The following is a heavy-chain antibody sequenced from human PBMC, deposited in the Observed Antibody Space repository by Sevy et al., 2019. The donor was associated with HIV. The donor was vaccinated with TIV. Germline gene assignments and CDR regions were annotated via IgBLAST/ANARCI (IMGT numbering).Heavy chain of an antibody. J-gene: IGHJ4*02. D-gene: IGHD3-16*01. V-gene: IGHV3-7*01. CDR3: AHETFGRFES. CDR2: IKADGSDK. CDR1: GFTFSANW. Sequence: GGSLRLSCAASGFTFSANWMNWVRQAPGEGLEWVANIKADGSDKHYVDSVEGRFTISVDNAKNLLFLQMNSLRVEDTAVYYCAHETFGRFESWGQGTLVTVSS.